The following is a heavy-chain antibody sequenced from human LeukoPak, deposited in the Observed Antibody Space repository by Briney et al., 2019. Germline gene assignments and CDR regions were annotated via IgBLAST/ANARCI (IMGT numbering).Heavy chain of an antibody. Sequence: GGSLRLSCAASGFTFSSYEMNWVRQAPGKGLEWISYITTSGTSTYYADSVKGRFTISRDNGKTALSLQMNSLRAEDTAVYYCVVHSATSCYWGQGTLVTVAS. D-gene: IGHD1-26*01. V-gene: IGHV3-48*03. CDR3: VVHSATSCY. J-gene: IGHJ4*02. CDR2: ITTSGTST. CDR1: GFTFSSYE.